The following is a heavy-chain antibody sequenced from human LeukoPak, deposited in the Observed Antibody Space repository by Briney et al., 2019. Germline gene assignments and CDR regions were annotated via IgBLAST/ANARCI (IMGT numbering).Heavy chain of an antibody. CDR3: ARDRQLWYFDY. Sequence: SETLSLTCAVYGGSFSGYYWSWIRQPPGKGLEWIGEINHSGSTNYNPSLKSRVTISVDTSKNQFSLKLSSVTAADTAVYYCARDRQLWYFDYWGQGTLVTVSS. V-gene: IGHV4-34*01. D-gene: IGHD5-18*01. CDR1: GGSFSGYY. J-gene: IGHJ4*02. CDR2: INHSGST.